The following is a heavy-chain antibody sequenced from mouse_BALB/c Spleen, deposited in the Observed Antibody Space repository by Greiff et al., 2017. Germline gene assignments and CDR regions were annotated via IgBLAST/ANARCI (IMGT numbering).Heavy chain of an antibody. CDR2: INPSNGRT. J-gene: IGHJ3*01. D-gene: IGHD2-12*01. V-gene: IGHV1S81*02. CDR3: ARDDGGFAY. Sequence: QVQLKQPGAELVKPGASVKLSCKASGYTFTSYWMHWVKQRPGQGLEWIGEINPSNGRTNYNEKFKSKATLTVDKSSSTAYMQLSSLTSEDSAVYYCARDDGGFAYWGQGTLVTVSA. CDR1: GYTFTSYW.